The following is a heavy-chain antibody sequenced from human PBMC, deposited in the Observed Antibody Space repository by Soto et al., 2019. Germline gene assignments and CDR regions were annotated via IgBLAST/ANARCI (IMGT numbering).Heavy chain of an antibody. J-gene: IGHJ6*02. D-gene: IGHD1-1*01. CDR2: MNPNSGNT. V-gene: IGHV1-8*01. CDR1: GYTFTSYD. CDR3: ARAQPGERKYGMDV. Sequence: QVQLVQSGAEVKKPGASVKVSCKASGYTFTSYDINWVRQATGKGLEWMGWMNPNSGNTGYAQKFQGRVTMTRNTSISTAYMELSSLRSEDTAVYYCARAQPGERKYGMDVWGQGTTVTVSS.